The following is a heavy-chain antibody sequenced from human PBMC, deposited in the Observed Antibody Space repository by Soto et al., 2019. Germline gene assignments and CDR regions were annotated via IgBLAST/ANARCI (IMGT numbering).Heavy chain of an antibody. J-gene: IGHJ1*01. D-gene: IGHD3-22*01. V-gene: IGHV2-5*02. CDR1: GFSLSTSGVG. CDR2: IYWDDDK. Sequence: QITLKESGPTLVKPTQTLTLTCTFSGFSLSTSGVGVGWIRHPPGKGLEWLALIYWDDDKRYSPSLKSRLTITKDTSKNQVVLTMTNVDPADTATYYCAHTRAIVVIVAEDEYFQHWGQGTLVTVSS. CDR3: AHTRAIVVIVAEDEYFQH.